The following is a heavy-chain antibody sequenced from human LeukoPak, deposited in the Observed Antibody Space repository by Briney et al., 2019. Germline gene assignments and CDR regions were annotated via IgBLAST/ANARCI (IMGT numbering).Heavy chain of an antibody. J-gene: IGHJ4*02. CDR3: ARASRPPTYSSSWYYFDY. CDR1: GYTFTSYA. D-gene: IGHD6-13*01. V-gene: IGHV1-18*01. Sequence: ASVKVSCTASGYTFTSYAISWVRQAPGQGVEWMGWIITYNDHTDYAQKFQGRVTMTTDTSTNTAYMELRSLRSDDTAVYYCARASRPPTYSSSWYYFDYWGQGTLVTVSS. CDR2: IITYNDHT.